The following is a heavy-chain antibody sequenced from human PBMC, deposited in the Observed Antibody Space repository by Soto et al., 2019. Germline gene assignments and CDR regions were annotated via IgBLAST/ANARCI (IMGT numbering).Heavy chain of an antibody. D-gene: IGHD2-8*01. CDR3: ARAPMVLSRSYFDS. Sequence: SETLSLTCTVSGGSISNFYWSWIRQPPGKGLEWIGYISYSGNTNYNPSLKSRVSISVDTSKNQLSLNLTSVAAADTAVYYCARAPMVLSRSYFDSWGQGTPVTVSS. CDR1: GGSISNFY. V-gene: IGHV4-59*01. J-gene: IGHJ4*02. CDR2: ISYSGNT.